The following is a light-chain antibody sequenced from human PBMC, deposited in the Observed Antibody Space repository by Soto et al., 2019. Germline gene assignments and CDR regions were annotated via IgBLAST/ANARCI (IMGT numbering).Light chain of an antibody. CDR2: AAS. V-gene: IGKV1-9*01. J-gene: IGKJ4*01. CDR3: QQLNSYPLT. CDR1: QDISDY. Sequence: DIQLTQSPSFLSASVGDRVTITCRASQDISDYLAWYQQRPGKAPKLLIYAASTLQSGFPSRFSGSGSGTEFILTISSLQPEDFATYSCQQLNSYPLTFGGGTKVEIK.